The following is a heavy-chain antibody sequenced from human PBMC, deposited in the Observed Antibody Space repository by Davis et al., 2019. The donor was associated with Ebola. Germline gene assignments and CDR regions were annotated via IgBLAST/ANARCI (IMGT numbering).Heavy chain of an antibody. CDR2: ISWNSGSI. J-gene: IGHJ4*02. V-gene: IGHV3-9*01. Sequence: SLKISCAASGFIFDDSVMQWVRQAPGKGLEWVSGISWNSGSIGYADSVKGRFTISRDNAKNSLYLQMNSLRAEDTALYYCAKGPSVADIDYWGQGTLVTVSS. CDR1: GFIFDDSV. D-gene: IGHD6-19*01. CDR3: AKGPSVADIDY.